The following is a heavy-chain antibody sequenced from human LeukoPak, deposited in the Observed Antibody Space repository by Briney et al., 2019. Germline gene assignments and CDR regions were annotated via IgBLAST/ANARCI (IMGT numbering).Heavy chain of an antibody. CDR3: AAIDSSGWFTLDY. CDR1: GFTFSSYG. D-gene: IGHD6-19*01. J-gene: IGHJ4*02. V-gene: IGHV3-30*03. Sequence: PGRSLRLSCAASGFTFSSYGMHWVRQAPGKGLEWVAVISYDGSNKYYADSVKGRFTISRDNSKNTLYLQMNSLRAEDTAVYYCAAIDSSGWFTLDYWGQGTLVTVSS. CDR2: ISYDGSNK.